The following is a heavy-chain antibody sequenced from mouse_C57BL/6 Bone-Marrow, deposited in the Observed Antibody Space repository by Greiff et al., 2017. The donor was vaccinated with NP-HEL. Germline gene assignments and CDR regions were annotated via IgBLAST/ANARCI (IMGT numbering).Heavy chain of an antibody. J-gene: IGHJ1*03. Sequence: VKLQQPGAELVRPGTSVKLSCKASGYTFTSYWMHWVKQRPGQGLEWIGVIDPSDSYTNYNQKFKGKATLTVDTSSSTAYMQLSSLTSEDSAVYYCAFHYYYGSSHWYFDVWGTGTTVTVSS. D-gene: IGHD1-1*01. CDR2: IDPSDSYT. CDR3: AFHYYYGSSHWYFDV. CDR1: GYTFTSYW. V-gene: IGHV1-59*01.